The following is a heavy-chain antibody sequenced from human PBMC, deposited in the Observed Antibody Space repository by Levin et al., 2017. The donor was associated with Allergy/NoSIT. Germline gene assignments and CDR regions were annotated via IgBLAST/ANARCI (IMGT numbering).Heavy chain of an antibody. D-gene: IGHD6-13*01. CDR2: FDPEDGET. Sequence: ASVKVSCKVSGYTLTELSMHWVRQAPGKGLEWMGGFDPEDGETIYAQKFQGRVTMTEDTSTDTAYMELSSLRSEDTAVYYCAAEAGQQLVLGDAFDIWGQGTMVTVSS. CDR3: AAEAGQQLVLGDAFDI. CDR1: GYTLTELS. V-gene: IGHV1-24*01. J-gene: IGHJ3*02.